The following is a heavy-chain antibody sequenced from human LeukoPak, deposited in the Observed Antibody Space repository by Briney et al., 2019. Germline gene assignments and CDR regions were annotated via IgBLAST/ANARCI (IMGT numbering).Heavy chain of an antibody. Sequence: GASVKVSCKASGYTFIGYYIHWVRQAPGQGLEWMGRINPNIGDTGYAQKFQGRVTMTRDTSISTAYMELSRLRSDDTAVYYCAGLGSSWYGVQFDPWGQGTLVTVSS. J-gene: IGHJ5*02. CDR1: GYTFIGYY. CDR3: AGLGSSWYGVQFDP. CDR2: INPNIGDT. V-gene: IGHV1-2*06. D-gene: IGHD6-13*01.